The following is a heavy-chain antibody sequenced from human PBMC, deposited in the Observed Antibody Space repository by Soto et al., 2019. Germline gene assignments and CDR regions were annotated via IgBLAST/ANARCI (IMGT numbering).Heavy chain of an antibody. V-gene: IGHV3-23*01. CDR1: GFTFSSYA. D-gene: IGHD6-19*01. CDR2: LSSSGDIT. J-gene: IGHJ4*02. Sequence: PGGSLRLSCAASGFTFSSYAMSWVRQAPGKGLEWVSSLSSSGDITHYADSVKGRFTISRDNSQNTLYLQMNSLRPEDTAVYYCAKDRPGYISGWYEFDYWGQGTLVTVSS. CDR3: AKDRPGYISGWYEFDY.